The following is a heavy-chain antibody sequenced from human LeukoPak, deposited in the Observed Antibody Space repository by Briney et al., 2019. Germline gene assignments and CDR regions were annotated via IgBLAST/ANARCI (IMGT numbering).Heavy chain of an antibody. CDR2: IKQDGSEK. CDR1: GFTFSSYW. D-gene: IGHD3-10*01. V-gene: IGHV3-7*01. CDR3: ARGPYYHGSGSYYYYGMDV. Sequence: GGSLRLSCAASGFTFSSYWMSWVRQAPGKGLEWVANIKQDGSEKYYVDSVKGRFTISRDNAKNSLYLQMNSLRAEDTAVYYCARGPYYHGSGSYYYYGMDVWGQGTTVTVSS. J-gene: IGHJ6*02.